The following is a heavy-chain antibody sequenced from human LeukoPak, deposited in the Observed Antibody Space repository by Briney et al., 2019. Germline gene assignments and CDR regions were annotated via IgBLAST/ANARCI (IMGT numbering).Heavy chain of an antibody. D-gene: IGHD2-21*01. J-gene: IGHJ4*02. CDR2: LYSGGAS. CDR1: GFTISTNY. Sequence: GGSLRLSCAASGFTISTNYMSWVRQGPGKGLEWVSVLYSGGASHYADSAKGGFTISRDNSRNMLYLQMNSLRAEDTAIYYCARGADCRNTDCYADPFDSWGQRTLVTVSS. CDR3: ARGADCRNTDCYADPFDS. V-gene: IGHV3-66*01.